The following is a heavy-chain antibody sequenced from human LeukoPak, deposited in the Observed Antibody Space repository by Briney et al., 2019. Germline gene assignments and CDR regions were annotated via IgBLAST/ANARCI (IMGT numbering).Heavy chain of an antibody. CDR1: GFTFSSYA. Sequence: QPGGSLRLSCAASGFTFSSYAMSWVRQAPGKGLEWVSAISGSGGSTYYADSVKGRFTISRDNAKNSLYLQMNSLRAEDTAVYYCASSSSSWSLRTTDAFDIWGQGTMVTVSS. CDR3: ASSSSSWSLRTTDAFDI. J-gene: IGHJ3*02. D-gene: IGHD3-10*01. V-gene: IGHV3-23*01. CDR2: ISGSGGST.